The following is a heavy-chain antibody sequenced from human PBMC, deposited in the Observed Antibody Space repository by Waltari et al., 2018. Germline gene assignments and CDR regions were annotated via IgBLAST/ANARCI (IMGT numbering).Heavy chain of an antibody. J-gene: IGHJ2*01. CDR3: ARGARRTTVTTGWWYFDL. Sequence: EVQLVESGGGLVQPGGSLRLSCAACGFRYSMYWMHWVRKAPGKGLVWVSRSNSDGSSTSYADSVKGRFTISKDNAKNTVYLQMNSLRAEDTAIYYCARGARRTTVTTGWWYFDLWGRGTLVTVSS. CDR2: SNSDGSST. V-gene: IGHV3-74*01. CDR1: GFRYSMYW. D-gene: IGHD4-17*01.